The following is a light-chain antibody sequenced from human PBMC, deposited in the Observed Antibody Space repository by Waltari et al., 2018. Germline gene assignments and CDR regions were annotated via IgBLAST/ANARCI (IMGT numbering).Light chain of an antibody. V-gene: IGLV2-14*03. J-gene: IGLJ1*01. CDR2: DVS. Sequence: QSALTQPASVSGYPGESITISCTGTSSAVGGYNCVSWYQQHPGKAPKLMIYDVSNRPSGVSNRFSGSKSGNTASLTISGLQAEDEADYYCSSYTSSNTLGFGTGTKVTAL. CDR3: SSYTSSNTLG. CDR1: SSAVGGYNC.